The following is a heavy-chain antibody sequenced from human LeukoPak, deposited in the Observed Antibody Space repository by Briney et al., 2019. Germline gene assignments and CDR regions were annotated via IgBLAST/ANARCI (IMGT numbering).Heavy chain of an antibody. J-gene: IGHJ4*02. CDR3: AKGGQDFDFWRFDY. CDR1: GFSFSGYA. Sequence: AGSLRLSCAASGFSFSGYAMSWVRQAPGKGLEWVSSISGSGGRTYYTNSVKGRFTISIENFKNTVYLEMNNLGAEDTALYYCAKGGQDFDFWRFDYWGQGNLVIVSS. D-gene: IGHD3-3*01. V-gene: IGHV3-23*01. CDR2: ISGSGGRT.